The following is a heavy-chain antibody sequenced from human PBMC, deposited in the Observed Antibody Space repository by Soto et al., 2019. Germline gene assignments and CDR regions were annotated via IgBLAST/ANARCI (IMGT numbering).Heavy chain of an antibody. V-gene: IGHV1-2*02. J-gene: IGHJ6*02. CDR1: GYAFTDYF. CDR3: AREAGSGSYYPWNV. Sequence: ASVKVSCKASGYAFTDYFVHWVRQAPGRGLEWMGWINPYSGDTNYAQKFQGRITMTLDTSITTAYLELSLLTSDDTAIYYCAREAGSGSYYPWNVWSQGTTVTVSS. CDR2: INPYSGDT. D-gene: IGHD3-10*01.